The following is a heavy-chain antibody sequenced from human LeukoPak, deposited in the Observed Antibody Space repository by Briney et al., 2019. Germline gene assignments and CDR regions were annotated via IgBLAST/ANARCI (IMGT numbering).Heavy chain of an antibody. Sequence: GGSLRLSCAASGFTFSSYAMNWVRQAPGKGLEWVSAISGSGGSTYYADSVKGRFTISRDNSKNTLYLQMNNLRAEDTAVYYCAKMADGSGSYYTQGDYWGQGTLVTVSS. CDR3: AKMADGSGSYYTQGDY. D-gene: IGHD3-10*01. CDR1: GFTFSSYA. J-gene: IGHJ4*02. V-gene: IGHV3-23*01. CDR2: ISGSGGST.